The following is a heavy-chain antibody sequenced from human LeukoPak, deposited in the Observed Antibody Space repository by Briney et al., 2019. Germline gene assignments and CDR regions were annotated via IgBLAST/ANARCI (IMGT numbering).Heavy chain of an antibody. CDR3: ARMVPVRDGYNMIDY. CDR1: GYTFTGYY. D-gene: IGHD5-24*01. CDR2: INPNSGGT. J-gene: IGHJ4*02. V-gene: IGHV1-2*02. Sequence: GPSVKVSCKVSGYTFTGYYMHWVRQAPGQGLEWMRWINPNSGGTNYAQKFQGRVTMTRDTSISTAYMELSRLRSDDTAVYYCARMVPVRDGYNMIDYWGQGTLVTVSS.